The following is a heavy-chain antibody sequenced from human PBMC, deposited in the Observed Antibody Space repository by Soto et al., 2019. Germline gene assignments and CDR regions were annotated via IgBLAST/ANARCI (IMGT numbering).Heavy chain of an antibody. V-gene: IGHV4-59*08. CDR1: GASISSYY. J-gene: IGHJ6*03. CDR3: ARTSSVPSSLRYYYYYYMDV. Sequence: PSETLSLTCTVSGASISSYYWSWIRQPPGKGLEWIGYIYYSGSTNYNPSLKSRVTISVDTSKNQFSLKLSSVTAADTAVYYCARTSSVPSSLRYYYYYYMDVWGKGTTVTVSS. D-gene: IGHD6-6*01. CDR2: IYYSGST.